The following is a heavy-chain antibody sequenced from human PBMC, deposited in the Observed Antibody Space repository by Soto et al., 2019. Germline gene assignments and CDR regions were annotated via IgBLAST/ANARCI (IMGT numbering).Heavy chain of an antibody. J-gene: IGHJ6*02. CDR1: GLMYSSYS. CDR3: ARVISCGGGTCSSVHQYYGMDV. V-gene: IGHV3-21*01. D-gene: IGHD2-21*01. Sequence: EVQLVESGGGLVKPGGSVRLSCVASGLMYSSYSMSWVRQAPGKGLEWVAFISLSGSHINYAASVEGRFTISRDNAKNALYLQMNTVRVEDTAIYYCARVISCGGGTCSSVHQYYGMDVWGPGTTVTVSS. CDR2: ISLSGSHI.